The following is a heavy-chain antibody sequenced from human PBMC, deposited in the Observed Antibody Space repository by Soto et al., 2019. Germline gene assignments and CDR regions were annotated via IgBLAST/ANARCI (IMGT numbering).Heavy chain of an antibody. V-gene: IGHV3-74*01. J-gene: IGHJ4*02. CDR3: LAGETNSFDF. Sequence: EVQLVESGGGLVQPGGSLRLSCAGSGLTLSRYWMHWVRQGSGKGLVWVSRINSDGGTTTYADSVKGRFTTSRDNAKNTVDLQMNSLTAEDTAVYYCLAGETNSFDFWGQGTRVTGSS. CDR2: INSDGGTT. D-gene: IGHD3-10*01. CDR1: GLTLSRYW.